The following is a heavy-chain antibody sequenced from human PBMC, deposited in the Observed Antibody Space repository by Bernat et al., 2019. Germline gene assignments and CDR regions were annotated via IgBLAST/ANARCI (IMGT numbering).Heavy chain of an antibody. CDR3: ARDRGIAPFDY. Sequence: QVQLVESGGGVVQPGRSLRLSCAASGFTFSSYAMHWVRQAPGKGLEWVAVISYDGSNKYYADSVKGRFTISRDNSKNTLYLQMNSLRAEDTAVYYCARDRGIAPFDYWAREPWSPSPQ. D-gene: IGHD6-13*01. V-gene: IGHV3-30*01. J-gene: IGHJ4*02. CDR1: GFTFSSYA. CDR2: ISYDGSNK.